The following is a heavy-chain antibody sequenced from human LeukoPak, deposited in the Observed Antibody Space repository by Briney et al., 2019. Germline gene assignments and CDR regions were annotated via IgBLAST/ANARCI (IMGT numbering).Heavy chain of an antibody. CDR1: GSTLKEFS. CDR2: FDPENVET. V-gene: IGHV1-24*01. D-gene: IGHD3-22*01. CDR3: ATTPASYDSSGYWFDN. J-gene: IGHJ4*02. Sequence: ASVKVSCKISGSTLKEFSMHWVRQAPGKGLEWMGGFDPENVETVHPQKFQDRVSMAEDRSTDTAYMELSSLTSDDTAVYYCATTPASYDSSGYWFDNWGQGTLVTVSS.